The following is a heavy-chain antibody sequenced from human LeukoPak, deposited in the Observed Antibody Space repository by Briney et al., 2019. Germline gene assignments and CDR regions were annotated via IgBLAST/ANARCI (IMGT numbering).Heavy chain of an antibody. J-gene: IGHJ5*02. CDR2: IYYSGST. CDR3: ARRSYAWFDP. Sequence: SETLSLTCTVSGGSISSSSYYWGWIRQPPGKGLEWIGSIYYSGSTYYNPSLKSRVTISVDTSKNQFSLKLSSVTAADTAVYYCARRSYAWFDPWGQGTLVTVSS. V-gene: IGHV4-39*07. D-gene: IGHD3-16*01. CDR1: GGSISSSSYY.